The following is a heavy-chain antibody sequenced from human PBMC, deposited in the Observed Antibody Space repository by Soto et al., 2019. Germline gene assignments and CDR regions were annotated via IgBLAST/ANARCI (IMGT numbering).Heavy chain of an antibody. CDR3: VSVEGTPTVTGDYYYYAADA. CDR2: IFDSGSA. CDR1: GGAIAHYD. Sequence: RPLTGPVSGGAIAHYDWSWIGRGPGKGLEWLGYIFDSGSANYNPSLKSRVSFSLDKSQNQLSLKLTSVTGADTAIYYCVSVEGTPTVTGDYYYYAADAWGQGTAVS. V-gene: IGHV4-59*12. J-gene: IGHJ6*02. D-gene: IGHD4-17*01.